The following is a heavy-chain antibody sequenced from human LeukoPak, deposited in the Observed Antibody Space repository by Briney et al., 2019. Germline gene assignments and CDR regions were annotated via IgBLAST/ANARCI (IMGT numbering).Heavy chain of an antibody. Sequence: GGSLRLSCAASGFTFSSYGMSWVRQAPGKGLEWVSAISGSGGSTYYADSVKGRFTISRDNSKNTLYLQMNSLRAEDTAVYYCARAPVAGTFYFDYWGQGTLVTVSS. CDR3: ARAPVAGTFYFDY. V-gene: IGHV3-23*01. J-gene: IGHJ4*02. D-gene: IGHD6-19*01. CDR2: ISGSGGST. CDR1: GFTFSSYG.